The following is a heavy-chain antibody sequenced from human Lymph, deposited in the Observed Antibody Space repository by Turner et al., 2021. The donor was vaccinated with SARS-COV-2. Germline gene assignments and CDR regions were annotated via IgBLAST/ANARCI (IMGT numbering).Heavy chain of an antibody. CDR2: IKQDGSEK. Sequence: EVQLVESGGGWVQPGGSLRLSCAASGFTFSYYWMSWVRQAPGKGLEWVANIKQDGSEKYDVDSVKGRFTISRDNAKNSLFLQMNSLRAEDTAVYYCARMGSSSWYFDYWGQGTLVTVSS. D-gene: IGHD1-26*01. CDR1: GFTFSYYW. CDR3: ARMGSSSWYFDY. V-gene: IGHV3-7*01. J-gene: IGHJ4*02.